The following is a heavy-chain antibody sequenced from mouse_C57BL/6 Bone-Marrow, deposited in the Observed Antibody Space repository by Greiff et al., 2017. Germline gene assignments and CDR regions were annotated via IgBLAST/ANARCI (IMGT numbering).Heavy chain of an antibody. CDR3: ARHSYLLLRWGVYFDY. D-gene: IGHD1-1*01. V-gene: IGHV5-9*01. J-gene: IGHJ2*01. CDR1: GFTFSSYT. Sequence: EVKLVESGGGLVKPGGSLKLSCAASGFTFSSYTMSWVRQTPEKRLEWVATISGGGGNTYYPDSVKGRFTISRDNAKNTLYLQMSSLRSEDTALYYCARHSYLLLRWGVYFDYWGQGTTLTVSS. CDR2: ISGGGGNT.